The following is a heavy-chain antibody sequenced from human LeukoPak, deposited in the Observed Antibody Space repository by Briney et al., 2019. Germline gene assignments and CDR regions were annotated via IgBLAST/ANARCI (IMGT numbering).Heavy chain of an antibody. D-gene: IGHD6-13*01. J-gene: IGHJ4*02. CDR3: ARGSDTAAGLY. V-gene: IGHV4-34*01. CDR2: INHSGST. Sequence: PSETLSLTCAVYGGSFSGYYWSWIRQPPGKGLEWIGEINHSGSTNYNPSLKSRVSISVDSSKNQFSLMVSSVTAADTAVYYCARGSDTAAGLYWGQGTLVTVSS. CDR1: GGSFSGYY.